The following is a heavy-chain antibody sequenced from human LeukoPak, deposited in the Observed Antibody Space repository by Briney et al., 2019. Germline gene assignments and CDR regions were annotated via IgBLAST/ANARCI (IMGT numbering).Heavy chain of an antibody. J-gene: IGHJ6*02. Sequence: SETLPLTCAVYGGSFSGYYWSWIRQPPGKGLEWIGEINHSGSTNCNPSLKSRVTISVDTSKNQFSLKLSSVTAADTAVYYCARASSSGWSVVHTYGMDVWGQGTTVTDSS. D-gene: IGHD6-19*01. CDR1: GGSFSGYY. V-gene: IGHV4-34*01. CDR2: INHSGST. CDR3: ARASSSGWSVVHTYGMDV.